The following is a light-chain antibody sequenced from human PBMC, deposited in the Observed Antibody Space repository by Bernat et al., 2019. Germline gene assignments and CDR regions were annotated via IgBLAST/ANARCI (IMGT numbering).Light chain of an antibody. Sequence: SYDLTQPPSVSVSPGQTASITCSGDKLGSKYTCWYQQKAGQSPVVVIYRDDKRASGIPERFSGSHSGNTATLTISGAQAMDEAEYYCQAWDSSIGVFGGGTKLTVL. V-gene: IGLV3-1*01. J-gene: IGLJ3*02. CDR2: RDD. CDR3: QAWDSSIGV. CDR1: KLGSKY.